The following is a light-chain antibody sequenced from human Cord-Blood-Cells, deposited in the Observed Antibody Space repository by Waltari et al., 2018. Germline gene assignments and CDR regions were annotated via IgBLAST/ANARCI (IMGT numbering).Light chain of an antibody. J-gene: IGLJ3*02. Sequence: QSALTQPASVSGSPGQSITISCPGTSSDVGSYNLVSWYQQHPGKAPKLMIYEGSKRPSGVSNRFSSSKSGNWASLTISGLQAEDEGEYSCCSYAGSSTSDWVFGGGTKLTVL. V-gene: IGLV2-23*01. CDR1: SSDVGSYNL. CDR2: EGS. CDR3: CSYAGSSTSDWV.